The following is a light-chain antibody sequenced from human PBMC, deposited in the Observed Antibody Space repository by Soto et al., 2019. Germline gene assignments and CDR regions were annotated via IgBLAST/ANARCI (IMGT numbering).Light chain of an antibody. J-gene: IGKJ4*01. CDR3: QQANSFPRT. CDR2: AAS. V-gene: IGKV1-12*01. Sequence: DIQMTQSPSFVSASVVDRVTITCRASQAVSTWLAWYQQKPGDAPKLLIYAASTLQSGVPSRLSGSGSGTDFTLTIRSLQPEDFATYYCQQANSFPRTFGGGTKVDIK. CDR1: QAVSTW.